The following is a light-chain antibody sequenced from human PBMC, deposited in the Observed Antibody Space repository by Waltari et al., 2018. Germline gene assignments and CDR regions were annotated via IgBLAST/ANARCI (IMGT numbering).Light chain of an antibody. CDR3: QQYYSTPIT. J-gene: IGKJ5*01. CDR1: QSVLYPSNNKNY. Sequence: DIVMTQSPDSLAVSLGERATINCKSSQSVLYPSNNKNYLAWYQQKPGQPPKLLIYWASTRESGVPDRFSGSGSGTDFTLTISSLQAEDVAVYYCQQYYSTPITFGQGTRLEIK. CDR2: WAS. V-gene: IGKV4-1*01.